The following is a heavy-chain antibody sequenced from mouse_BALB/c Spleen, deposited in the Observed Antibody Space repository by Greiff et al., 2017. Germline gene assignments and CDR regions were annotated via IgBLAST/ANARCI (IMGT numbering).Heavy chain of an antibody. J-gene: IGHJ1*01. CDR2: INPSTGYT. D-gene: IGHD1-1*01. CDR1: GYTFTSYW. V-gene: IGHV1-7*01. CDR3: ASLRDWYFDV. Sequence: QVQLQQSGAELAKPGASVKMSCKASGYTFTSYWMHWVKQRPGQGLEWIGYINPSTGYTEYNQKFKDKATLTADKSSSTAYMQLSSLTSEDSAVYFCASLRDWYFDVWGAGTTVTVSS.